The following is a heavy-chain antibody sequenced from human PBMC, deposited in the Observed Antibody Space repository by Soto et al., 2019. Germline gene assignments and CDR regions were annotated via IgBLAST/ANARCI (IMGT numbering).Heavy chain of an antibody. CDR2: MRSKANSYAT. Sequence: EVQLVESGGGLVQPGGSLQLSCAASGFTFSGSAMHWVRQASGKGLEWVGRMRSKANSYATAYAASVKGRFTISRDDSNNTAYLEVNILKSEDTAVYYCTRSVTGTTAHFDYWGQGTLVTVSS. J-gene: IGHJ4*02. CDR1: GFTFSGSA. CDR3: TRSVTGTTAHFDY. V-gene: IGHV3-73*02. D-gene: IGHD1-7*01.